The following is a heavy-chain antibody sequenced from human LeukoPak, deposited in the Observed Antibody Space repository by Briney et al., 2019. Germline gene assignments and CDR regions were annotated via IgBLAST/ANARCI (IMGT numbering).Heavy chain of an antibody. Sequence: PSETLSLTCTVSGGSISSSSYYWGWIRQPPGKGLEWIGSIYYSGSTYYNPSLKSRVTISVDTSKNQFSLKLSSVTAADTAVYYCARNAHDYDDAFDIWGQGTMVTVSS. CDR3: ARNAHDYDDAFDI. J-gene: IGHJ3*02. CDR1: GGSISSSSYY. V-gene: IGHV4-39*07. CDR2: IYYSGST. D-gene: IGHD4-17*01.